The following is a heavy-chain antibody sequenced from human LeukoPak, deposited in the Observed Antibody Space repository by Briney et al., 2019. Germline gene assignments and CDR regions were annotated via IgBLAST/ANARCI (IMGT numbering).Heavy chain of an antibody. J-gene: IGHJ5*02. V-gene: IGHV3-33*01. D-gene: IGHD6-19*01. Sequence: GRSLRLSCAASGFTFSSYGMHWVRQAPGKGLEWVAVIWYDGSNKYYADSVKGRITISRDNSKNTLYLQMNSLRAEDTAVYYCVRDERFMSGWTTQWWFDPWGQGTLVTVSS. CDR2: IWYDGSNK. CDR1: GFTFSSYG. CDR3: VRDERFMSGWTTQWWFDP.